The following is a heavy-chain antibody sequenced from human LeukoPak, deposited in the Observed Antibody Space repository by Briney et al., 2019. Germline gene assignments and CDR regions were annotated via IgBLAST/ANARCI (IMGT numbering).Heavy chain of an antibody. Sequence: GGSLRLSCAASGFTFGTYAMAWVRQAPGKGQEWVSITNYNGGATSYADSVKGRFTASRDNSQNTLSLHMNGLTVEDTALYYCVRCGTSCAGGRCYPDYWGQGTLVTVSS. CDR1: GFTFGTYA. J-gene: IGHJ4*02. CDR3: VRCGTSCAGGRCYPDY. D-gene: IGHD2-15*01. CDR2: TNYNGGAT. V-gene: IGHV3-23*05.